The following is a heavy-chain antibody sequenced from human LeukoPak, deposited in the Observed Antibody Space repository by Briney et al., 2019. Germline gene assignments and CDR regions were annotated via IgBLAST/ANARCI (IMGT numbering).Heavy chain of an antibody. CDR1: GGSISSYY. CDR2: IYYSGST. Sequence: PSETLSLTCTVSGGSISSYYWSWIRQPPGKGLEWIGYIYYSGSTNYNPSLKSRVTISVDTSKNQFSLKLSPVTAADTAVYYCARDLSGINDYWGQGTLVTVSS. D-gene: IGHD1-26*01. CDR3: ARDLSGINDY. J-gene: IGHJ4*02. V-gene: IGHV4-59*01.